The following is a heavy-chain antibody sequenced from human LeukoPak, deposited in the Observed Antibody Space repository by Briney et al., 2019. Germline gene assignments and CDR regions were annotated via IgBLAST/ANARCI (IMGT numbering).Heavy chain of an antibody. CDR2: ITSDGGTT. J-gene: IGHJ4*02. V-gene: IGHV3-64*02. D-gene: IGHD1-26*01. CDR3: AREMRGAADY. Sequence: GGSLRLSCAASGFTFSSYAMYWVRQAPGQRLEYLSSITSDGGTTYYADSVKGRFTISRDNSKNTLYLQMGSLRAGDMALYYCAREMRGAADYWGQGTLVTVSS. CDR1: GFTFSSYA.